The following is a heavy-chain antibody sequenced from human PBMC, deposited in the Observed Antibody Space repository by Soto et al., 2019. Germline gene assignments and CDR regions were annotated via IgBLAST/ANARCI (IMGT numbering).Heavy chain of an antibody. V-gene: IGHV1-8*01. CDR1: GYTFTSYD. Sequence: GASVKVSCKASGYTFTSYDINWVRQATGQGLEWMGWMNPNSGNTGYAQKFQGRVTMTRNTSISTAYMELSSLRSEDTAVYYCASAYYDFWSGYDYYYYYAMDVWGQGTTVTVSS. CDR2: MNPNSGNT. D-gene: IGHD3-3*01. J-gene: IGHJ6*02. CDR3: ASAYYDFWSGYDYYYYYAMDV.